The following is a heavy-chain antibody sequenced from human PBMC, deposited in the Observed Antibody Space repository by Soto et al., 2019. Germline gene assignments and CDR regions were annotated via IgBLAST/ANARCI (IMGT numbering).Heavy chain of an antibody. CDR3: ARGRDIVVVPAAIGNWFDP. D-gene: IGHD2-2*01. CDR2: INHSGST. CDR1: GGSFSGYY. V-gene: IGHV4-34*01. J-gene: IGHJ5*02. Sequence: SETLSLTCAVYGGSFSGYYWSWIRQPPGKGLEWIGEINHSGSTNYNPSLKSRVTISVDTSKNQFSLKLSSVTAADTAVYYCARGRDIVVVPAAIGNWFDPWGQGTLVTVSS.